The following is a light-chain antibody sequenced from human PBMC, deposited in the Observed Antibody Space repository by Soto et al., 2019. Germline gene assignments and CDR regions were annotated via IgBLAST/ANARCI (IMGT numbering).Light chain of an antibody. J-gene: IGKJ1*01. CDR3: QQYGSSPRT. Sequence: EIVLTQSPGTLSLSPGERATLSCRASQSVSSSSLAWYQQKPGQAPRLLIYGACSRATGIPDRFSGSGSGTDFTLTISRLEPEDFAVYYCQQYGSSPRTFGQGTKVEI. V-gene: IGKV3-20*01. CDR1: QSVSSSS. CDR2: GAC.